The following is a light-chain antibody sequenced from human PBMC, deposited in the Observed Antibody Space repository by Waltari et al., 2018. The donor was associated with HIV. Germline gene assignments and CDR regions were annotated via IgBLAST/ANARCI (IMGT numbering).Light chain of an antibody. J-gene: IGLJ1*01. CDR1: SSDVGGYNY. V-gene: IGLV2-14*01. CDR2: EVS. CDR3: SSYTSTSTGV. Sequence: QSALTQPASVSGSPGQSITISCTGTSSDVGGYNYVSWYQQHPGKAPKFMIYEVSNRPTGVSKRFSGSTSGNTASRTISGPQAEDEADYYGSSYTSTSTGVFGTGTKVTDL.